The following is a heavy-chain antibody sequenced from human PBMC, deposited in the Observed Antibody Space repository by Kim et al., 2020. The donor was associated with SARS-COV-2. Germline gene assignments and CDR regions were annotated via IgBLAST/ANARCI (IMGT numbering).Heavy chain of an antibody. Sequence: SVKVSCKASGGTFSSFGISWIRQAPGQGLEWMGGIIPSFGTGNNAQKFQGRLTITADESTSTAYMELTSLTSEDTAVYYCARGNLPAPAFFNYWGQGTLVTVSA. CDR1: GGTFSSFG. CDR2: IIPSFGTG. D-gene: IGHD2-2*01. J-gene: IGHJ4*02. V-gene: IGHV1-69*13. CDR3: ARGNLPAPAFFNY.